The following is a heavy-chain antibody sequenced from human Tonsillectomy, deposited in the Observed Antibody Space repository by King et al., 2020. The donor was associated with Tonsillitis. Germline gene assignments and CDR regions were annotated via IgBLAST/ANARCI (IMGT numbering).Heavy chain of an antibody. J-gene: IGHJ5*02. CDR1: DYTFSSFG. CDR2: ISIYNGNT. V-gene: IGHV1-18*01. CDR3: AEVHGYCSSTSCYSWFDT. D-gene: IGHD2-2*01. Sequence: VQLVESGAEVKKPGASVKVSCKGSDYTFSSFGITWVRQAPGQGLEWMGGISIYNGNTTYVQKFQGRVTMTTDTPTSTAYMGLRSLRSDDTAVYYCAEVHGYCSSTSCYSWFDTGGQGTLVTVSS.